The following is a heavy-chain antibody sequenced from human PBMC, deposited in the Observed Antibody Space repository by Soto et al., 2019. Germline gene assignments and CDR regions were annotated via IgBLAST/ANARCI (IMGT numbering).Heavy chain of an antibody. J-gene: IGHJ4*02. CDR1: GYTFTSYA. D-gene: IGHD4-17*01. Sequence: ASVKVSCKASGYTFTSYAMHWVRQAPGQRLEWMGWINAGNGNTKYSQKFQGRVTITRDTSASTAYMELSSLRSEDTAVYYRARDYTVSLGLFEYWGQGTLVTVSS. V-gene: IGHV1-3*01. CDR3: ARDYTVSLGLFEY. CDR2: INAGNGNT.